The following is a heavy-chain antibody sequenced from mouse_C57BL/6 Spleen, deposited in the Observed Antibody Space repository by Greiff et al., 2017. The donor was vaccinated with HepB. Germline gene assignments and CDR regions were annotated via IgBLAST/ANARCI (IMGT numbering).Heavy chain of an antibody. CDR3: ARTVFRYFDV. CDR1: GYAFSSSW. V-gene: IGHV1-82*01. Sequence: QVQLKESGPELVKPGASVKISCKASGYAFSSSWMNWVKQRPGKGLEWIGRIYPGDGDTNYNGKFKGKATLTADKSSSTAYMQLSSLTSEDSAVYFCARTVFRYFDVWGTGTTVTVSS. D-gene: IGHD1-1*01. J-gene: IGHJ1*03. CDR2: IYPGDGDT.